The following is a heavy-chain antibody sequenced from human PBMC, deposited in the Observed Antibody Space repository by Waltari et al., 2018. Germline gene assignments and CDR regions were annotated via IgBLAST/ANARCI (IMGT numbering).Heavy chain of an antibody. D-gene: IGHD6-13*01. Sequence: EVQLVESGGGLVKPGGSLRLSCAASGFTFSSYSMNWVRQAPGKGLEWVSSISSSSSYIYYADSVKGRFTISRDNAKNSLYLQMNSLRAEDTAVYYCARDMRAGVLQQQLAGFFDYWGQGTLVTVSS. CDR3: ARDMRAGVLQQQLAGFFDY. CDR2: ISSSSSYI. V-gene: IGHV3-21*01. CDR1: GFTFSSYS. J-gene: IGHJ4*02.